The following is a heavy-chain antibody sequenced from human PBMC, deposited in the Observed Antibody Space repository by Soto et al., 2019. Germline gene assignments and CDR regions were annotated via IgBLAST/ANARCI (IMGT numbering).Heavy chain of an antibody. V-gene: IGHV4-59*01. J-gene: IGHJ4*02. Sequence: SETLSLTCTVSGGSISSYYWSWIRQPPGKGLECIGYIYYSGSTNYNPSLKSRVTISVDTSKNQFSLKLSSVTAADTAVYYCARAMGMWTYFDYWGQGTLVTVSS. D-gene: IGHD3-10*01. CDR3: ARAMGMWTYFDY. CDR2: IYYSGST. CDR1: GGSISSYY.